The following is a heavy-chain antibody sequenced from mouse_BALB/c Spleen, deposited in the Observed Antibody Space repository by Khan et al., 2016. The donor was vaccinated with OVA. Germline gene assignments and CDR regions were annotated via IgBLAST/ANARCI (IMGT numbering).Heavy chain of an antibody. CDR2: VSTGGHYN. Sequence: EVQLVESGGDVVKPGGSLKLSCAASGFTFSTYGMSWVRQTPDKRLEWVATVSTGGHYNYYPDTVKGRFTISRDNAKDTLYLQMSSLKSEDTAMFYCARLAYFYDSEWFAYWGQGTLVTVSA. CDR3: ARLAYFYDSEWFAY. D-gene: IGHD1-1*01. J-gene: IGHJ3*01. CDR1: GFTFSTYG. V-gene: IGHV5-6*01.